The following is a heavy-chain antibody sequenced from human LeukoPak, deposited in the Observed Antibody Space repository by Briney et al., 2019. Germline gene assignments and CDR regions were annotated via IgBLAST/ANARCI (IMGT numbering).Heavy chain of an antibody. Sequence: SGPTLVIPSQTLTLTFTLSGVPLSTPGASVGWKRQSPVKALDWPAFTYSTDEKFYIPSLKSRIPITKDTSKNQVVLTKTIMDPVGTATYYCAVRIPTGGVDWFDPWGQGTLVTVSS. D-gene: IGHD2-8*02. CDR3: AVRIPTGGVDWFDP. V-gene: IGHV2-5*01. CDR2: TYSTDEK. J-gene: IGHJ5*02. CDR1: GVPLSTPGAS.